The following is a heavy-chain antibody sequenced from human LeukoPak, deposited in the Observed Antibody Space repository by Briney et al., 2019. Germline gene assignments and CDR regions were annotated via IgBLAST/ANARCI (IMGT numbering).Heavy chain of an antibody. Sequence: GGSLRLSCAASGFTFSSYAMSWVRQAPGKGLEWVSVIYSGGSTYYADSVKGRFTISRDNSKNTLYLQMNSLRAEDTAVYYCARDDSSGYIPFDYWGQGTLVTVSS. V-gene: IGHV3-53*01. CDR1: GFTFSSYA. CDR3: ARDDSSGYIPFDY. J-gene: IGHJ4*02. CDR2: IYSGGST. D-gene: IGHD3-22*01.